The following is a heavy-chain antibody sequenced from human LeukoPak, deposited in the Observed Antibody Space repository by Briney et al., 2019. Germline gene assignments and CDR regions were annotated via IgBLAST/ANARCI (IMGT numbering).Heavy chain of an antibody. CDR2: INHNGNVN. V-gene: IGHV3-7*01. CDR1: GFTFSSYW. J-gene: IGHJ4*02. Sequence: GGSLRLSCAASGFTFSSYWMNWARQAPGKGLEWVASINHNGNVNYYVDSVKGRFTISRDNAKNSLYLQMNSLRAEGTAVYYCNAAGTFDYWGQGTLVTVSS. CDR3: NAAGTFDY. D-gene: IGHD6-13*01.